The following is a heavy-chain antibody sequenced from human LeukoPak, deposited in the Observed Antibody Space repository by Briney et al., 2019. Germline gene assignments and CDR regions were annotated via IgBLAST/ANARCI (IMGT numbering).Heavy chain of an antibody. V-gene: IGHV3-23*01. D-gene: IGHD3-22*01. CDR1: GFSFSSHA. Sequence: GGSLRLSCAASGFSFSSHAMSWVRQAPGRGLEWVSAISGSGGSTYYADSVRGRFTISRDNSKNTLYLQMNSLRAEDTAVYYCAKDHYYDSSDYSSFDYWGQGTLVTVSS. CDR2: ISGSGGST. CDR3: AKDHYYDSSDYSSFDY. J-gene: IGHJ4*02.